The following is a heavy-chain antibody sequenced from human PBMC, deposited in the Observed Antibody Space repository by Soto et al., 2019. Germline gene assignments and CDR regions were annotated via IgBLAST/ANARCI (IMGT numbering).Heavy chain of an antibody. D-gene: IGHD3-22*01. J-gene: IGHJ4*02. CDR3: ARGMISSGYRNFDY. CDR2: INHSGST. CDR1: GGSFSGYY. V-gene: IGHV4-34*01. Sequence: QVQLQQWGAGLLKPSETLSLTCAVYGGSFSGYYWSWIRQPPGKGREWIGEINHSGSTNYNPSLKSRVTISVDTSKNQFSLKLSSVTAADTAVYYCARGMISSGYRNFDYWGQGTLVTVSS.